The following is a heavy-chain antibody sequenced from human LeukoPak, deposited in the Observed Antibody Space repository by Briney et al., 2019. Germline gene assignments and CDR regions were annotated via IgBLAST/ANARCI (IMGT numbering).Heavy chain of an antibody. J-gene: IGHJ4*02. CDR1: AFTFSTYS. V-gene: IGHV3-48*02. D-gene: IGHD3-22*01. Sequence: GGSLRLSCAASAFTFSTYSMNWLRQAPGKGLEGVLYISGSSSTRYYADSVKGRFTISRDNAKNSLYLQMSSLRDEDTAVYYCAREMAHYFDSSSYSFWGQGTLVTVSS. CDR2: ISGSSSTR. CDR3: AREMAHYFDSSSYSF.